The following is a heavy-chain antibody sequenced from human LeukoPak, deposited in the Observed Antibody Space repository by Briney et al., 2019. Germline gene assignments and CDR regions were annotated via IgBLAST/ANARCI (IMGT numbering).Heavy chain of an antibody. D-gene: IGHD5-18*01. V-gene: IGHV1-69*06. CDR2: IIPIFGTA. Sequence: SVKVSCKASGGTFSSYAISWVRQAPGQGLEWMGGIIPIFGTANYAQKFQGRVTITADKSTSTAYMELSSLRSEDTAVYYCARASLSLGLQLWFDYWGQGTLVTVSS. CDR1: GGTFSSYA. J-gene: IGHJ4*02. CDR3: ARASLSLGLQLWFDY.